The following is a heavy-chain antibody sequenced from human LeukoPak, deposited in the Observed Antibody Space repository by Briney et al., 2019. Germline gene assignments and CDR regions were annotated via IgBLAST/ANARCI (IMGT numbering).Heavy chain of an antibody. CDR3: ARGSHYYDSRAAFDI. J-gene: IGHJ3*02. CDR2: TYYRSKWYN. D-gene: IGHD3-22*01. CDR1: GDSVSSNSAA. V-gene: IGHV6-1*01. Sequence: SQTLSLTCAISGDSVSSNSAAWNWIRQSPSRGLEWLGRTYYRSKWYNDYAVSVKSRITINPDTSKNQFSLKLSSVTAADTAVYYCARGSHYYDSRAAFDIWGQGTMVTVSS.